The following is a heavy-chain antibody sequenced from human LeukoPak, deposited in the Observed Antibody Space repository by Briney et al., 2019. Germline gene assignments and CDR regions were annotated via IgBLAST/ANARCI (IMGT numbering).Heavy chain of an antibody. D-gene: IGHD3-9*01. Sequence: PGGTLRLSCAASGFTFSSYGMSWVRQAPGKGLEWVSAISGSGGSTYYADSVKGRFTISRDNSKNTLYLQMNSLRAEDTAVYYCAKYSTPRYFDWLSWGQGTLVTVSS. J-gene: IGHJ4*02. CDR3: AKYSTPRYFDWLS. CDR1: GFTFSSYG. V-gene: IGHV3-23*01. CDR2: ISGSGGST.